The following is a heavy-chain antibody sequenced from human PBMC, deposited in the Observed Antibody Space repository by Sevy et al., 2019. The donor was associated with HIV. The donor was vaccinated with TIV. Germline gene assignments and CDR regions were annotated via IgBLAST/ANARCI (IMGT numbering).Heavy chain of an antibody. CDR1: GFTFSSLP. V-gene: IGHV3-7*01. CDR3: ARFVSLGY. Sequence: GGPLRPPCAASGFTFSSLPMPWFGKAPGKGLGWVATISQGGSGEYYVDSVKGRFTISRDNAKNSLYLQMNSLSAVDTAVYFCARFVSLGYWGQGTLVTVSS. J-gene: IGHJ4*02. CDR2: ISQGGSGE. D-gene: IGHD6-13*01.